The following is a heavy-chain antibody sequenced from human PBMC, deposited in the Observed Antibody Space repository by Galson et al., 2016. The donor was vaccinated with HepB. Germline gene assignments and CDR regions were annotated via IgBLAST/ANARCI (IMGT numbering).Heavy chain of an antibody. D-gene: IGHD3-10*01. CDR3: AIGGAYYYGSGTSSLQY. V-gene: IGHV1-2*06. CDR1: GYSFTGYD. CDR2: INPNSGGA. Sequence: SVKVSCKASGYSFTGYDVHWVRLAPGQGLEWMGRINPNSGGARYAQRFQGRLSVTRDTSMSTADMELHRLTSDDTALYHCAIGGAYYYGSGTSSLQYWGQGTLVTVSS. J-gene: IGHJ4*02.